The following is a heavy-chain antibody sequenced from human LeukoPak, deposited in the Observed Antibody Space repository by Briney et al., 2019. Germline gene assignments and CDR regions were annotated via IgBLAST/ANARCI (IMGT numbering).Heavy chain of an antibody. CDR1: EFSVGSNY. V-gene: IGHV3-23*01. Sequence: GGSLRLSCAASEFSVGSNYMTWVRQAPGKGLEWVSAISGSGGSTYYADSAKGRFTISRDNSKSTLYLQMNSLRAEDTAVYYCAKDPVAAAWFDPWGQGTLVTVSS. D-gene: IGHD2-2*01. CDR2: ISGSGGST. CDR3: AKDPVAAAWFDP. J-gene: IGHJ5*02.